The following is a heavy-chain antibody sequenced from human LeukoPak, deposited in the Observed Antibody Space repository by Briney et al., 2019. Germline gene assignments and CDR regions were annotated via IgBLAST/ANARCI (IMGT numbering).Heavy chain of an antibody. D-gene: IGHD3-22*01. CDR1: GYSFTSYW. J-gene: IGHJ3*02. CDR3: SLDSYGSSGYYLDAFDI. Sequence: GESLKISCKGSGYSFTSYWIVWVRRMPGKGLEWMGIIYHGDSDTRYSPSFQGQVTISADKSISTAYLQWSSLNASDTAMYYFSLDSYGSSGYYLDAFDIWGQGTMVTVSS. CDR2: IYHGDSDT. V-gene: IGHV5-51*01.